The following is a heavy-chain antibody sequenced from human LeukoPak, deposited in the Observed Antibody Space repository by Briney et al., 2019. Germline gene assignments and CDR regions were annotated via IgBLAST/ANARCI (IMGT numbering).Heavy chain of an antibody. CDR1: VASISSDY. V-gene: IGHV4-59*01. CDR2: IYYSGST. Sequence: PSETLSLTCTLSVASISSDYWSCIRQPPRKGLEWIGFIYYSGSTNYNPSLKSRVTMSLDTSKNQFSLKLTSVIAADTAVYCARGYDFWSGQNWFDPWGQGTLVAVSS. D-gene: IGHD3-3*01. J-gene: IGHJ5*02. CDR3: ARGYDFWSGQNWFDP.